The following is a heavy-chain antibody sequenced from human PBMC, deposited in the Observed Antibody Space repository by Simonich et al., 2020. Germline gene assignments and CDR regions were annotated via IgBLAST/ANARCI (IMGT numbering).Heavy chain of an antibody. CDR2: IYYSGST. V-gene: IGHV4-38-2*01. D-gene: IGHD6-6*01. Sequence: QVQLQESGPGLVKPSETLSLTCAVSGYSISSGYYWGWIRQPPGKGLEWIGYIYYSGSTNYNPSLKIRVTISVDTSKNQFSLKLSSVTAADTAVYYCARQEYSSSSFDYWGQGTLVTVSS. CDR1: GYSISSGYY. CDR3: ARQEYSSSSFDY. J-gene: IGHJ4*02.